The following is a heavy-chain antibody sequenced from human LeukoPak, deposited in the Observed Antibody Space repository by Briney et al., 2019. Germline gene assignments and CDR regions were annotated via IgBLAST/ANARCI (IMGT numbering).Heavy chain of an antibody. Sequence: ASVKVSCKASGYTFTGYYMHWVRQAPGQGLEWMGRINPNSGGTNYAQKFQGRVTMTRDTSISTAYMELSRLRSDDTAVYYYYMEVADVREDAFDIWGQGTMVTVSS. CDR3: YMEVADVREDAFDI. CDR2: INPNSGGT. J-gene: IGHJ3*02. CDR1: GYTFTGYY. V-gene: IGHV1-2*06. D-gene: IGHD2-21*01.